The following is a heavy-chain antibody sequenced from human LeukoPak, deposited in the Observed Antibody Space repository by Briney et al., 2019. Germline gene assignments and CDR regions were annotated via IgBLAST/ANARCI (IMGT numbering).Heavy chain of an antibody. D-gene: IGHD3-22*01. CDR3: ARPHYYDSSGYQYYFDY. J-gene: IGHJ4*02. V-gene: IGHV1-18*01. Sequence: KVQGRVTMTADTSTATAYMELSSLRSEDTAVYYCARPHYYDSSGYQYYFDYWGQGTLVTVSS.